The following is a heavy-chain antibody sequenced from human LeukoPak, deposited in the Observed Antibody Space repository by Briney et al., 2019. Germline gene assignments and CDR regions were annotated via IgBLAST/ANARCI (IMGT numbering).Heavy chain of an antibody. CDR1: GYIFSDYY. J-gene: IGHJ4*02. CDR3: ARGAEAETSPLDF. D-gene: IGHD6-13*01. CDR2: INPKSGAA. Sequence: VKVSCKASGYIFSDYYMHWVRQAPGQGLEWLGWINPKSGAADYAQQFRGRVTMTRDTSINTDYMEMKRVTSDDTAVYYCARGAEAETSPLDFWGQGTLVIVS. V-gene: IGHV1-2*02.